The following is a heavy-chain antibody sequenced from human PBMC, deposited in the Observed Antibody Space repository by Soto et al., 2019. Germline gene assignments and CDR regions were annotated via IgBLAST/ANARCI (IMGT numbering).Heavy chain of an antibody. V-gene: IGHV1-46*03. J-gene: IGHJ6*03. D-gene: IGHD6-6*01. CDR1: GYTFINYY. CDR3: VRATAARQRDYSYHYYLHF. Sequence: QVQLVQSGAEVKKPGASVKVSCKASGYTFINYYIHWVRQAPGQGLEWMGVINPNGGSTVYAQKFQGRVTLTRDTYTSTVYVELSSLRSDDTAVYFCVRATAARQRDYSYHYYLHFWGKGTTVTVSS. CDR2: INPNGGST.